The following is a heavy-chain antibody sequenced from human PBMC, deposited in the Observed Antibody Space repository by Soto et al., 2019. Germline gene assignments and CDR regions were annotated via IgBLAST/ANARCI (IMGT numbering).Heavy chain of an antibody. CDR2: IYYSGST. CDR3: ARVNYSGTGLAYYYYGMDV. Sequence: SETLSLTCTVSGGPISSYYWSWIRQPPGKGLEWIGYIYYSGSTNYNPSLKSRVTISVDTSKNQFSLKLSSVTAADTAVYYCARVNYSGTGLAYYYYGMDVWGQGTTVTVSS. CDR1: GGPISSYY. V-gene: IGHV4-59*01. D-gene: IGHD3-10*01. J-gene: IGHJ6*02.